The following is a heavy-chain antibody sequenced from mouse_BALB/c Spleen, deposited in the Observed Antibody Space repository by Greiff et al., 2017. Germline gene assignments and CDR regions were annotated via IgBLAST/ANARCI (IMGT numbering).Heavy chain of an antibody. J-gene: IGHJ2*01. CDR3: AMGYGSSPYYFDY. D-gene: IGHD1-1*01. V-gene: IGHV3-2*02. CDR2: ISYSGST. Sequence: EVQLVESGPGLVKPSQSLSLTCTVTGYSITSDYAWNWIRQFPGNKLEWMGYISYSGSTSYNPSLKSRISITRDTSKNQFFLQLNSVTTEDTATYYCAMGYGSSPYYFDYWGQGTTLTVSS. CDR1: GYSITSDYA.